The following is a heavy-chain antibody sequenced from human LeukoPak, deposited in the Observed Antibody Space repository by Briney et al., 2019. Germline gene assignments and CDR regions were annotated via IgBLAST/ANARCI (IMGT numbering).Heavy chain of an antibody. CDR3: AKDLSFGSGTYYFDY. CDR1: GFTFSSYS. V-gene: IGHV3-48*01. J-gene: IGHJ4*02. D-gene: IGHD3-10*01. CDR2: ISSSSSTI. Sequence: GGSLRLSCAASGFTFSSYSMNWVRQAPGKGLEWVSYISSSSSTIYYADSVKGRFTISRDNSKNTLYLQINSLRAEDTAVYYCAKDLSFGSGTYYFDYWGQGTLVTVSS.